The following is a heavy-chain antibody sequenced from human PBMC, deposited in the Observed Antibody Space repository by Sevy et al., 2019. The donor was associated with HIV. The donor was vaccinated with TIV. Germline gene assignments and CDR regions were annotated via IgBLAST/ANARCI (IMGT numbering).Heavy chain of an antibody. CDR1: GGSFSTNH. CDR3: ARGRSRFQIPGFYGMDV. J-gene: IGHJ6*02. Sequence: SETLSLTCAVYGGSFSTNHWSWVRQSPGKGLQYIGEINDSGSTYYNPSFKSRVIMSVDKSRNQFSLNLRFVTAADTAVYFCARGRSRFQIPGFYGMDVWGQGTTVTVSS. CDR2: INDSGST. D-gene: IGHD2-2*01. V-gene: IGHV4-34*01.